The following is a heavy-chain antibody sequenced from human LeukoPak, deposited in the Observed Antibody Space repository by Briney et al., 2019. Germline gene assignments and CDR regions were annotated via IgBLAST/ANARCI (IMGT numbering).Heavy chain of an antibody. CDR3: AKSPGSTGAFDI. D-gene: IGHD2-2*01. CDR1: GFTFSSYA. CDR2: ISGSGGST. J-gene: IGHJ3*02. V-gene: IGHV3-23*01. Sequence: PGGSLRLSCAASGFTFSSYALSWVRQAPGKGLEWVSAISGSGGSTYYADSVKGRFTISRDNSKNTLYLQMNSLRAEDTAVYYCAKSPGSTGAFDIWGQGTMVTVSS.